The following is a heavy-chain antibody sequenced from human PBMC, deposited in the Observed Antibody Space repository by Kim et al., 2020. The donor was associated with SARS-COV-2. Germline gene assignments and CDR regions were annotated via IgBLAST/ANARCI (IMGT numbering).Heavy chain of an antibody. CDR1: GFTFSSYS. D-gene: IGHD6-19*01. CDR3: ARRDSSGWSPVDY. J-gene: IGHJ4*02. CDR2: ISSSSSYI. V-gene: IGHV3-21*01. Sequence: GGSLRLSCAASGFTFSSYSMNWVRQAPGKGLEWVSSISSSSSYIYYADSVKGRFTISRDNAKNSLYLQMNSLRAEDTAVYYCARRDSSGWSPVDYWGQGTLVTVSS.